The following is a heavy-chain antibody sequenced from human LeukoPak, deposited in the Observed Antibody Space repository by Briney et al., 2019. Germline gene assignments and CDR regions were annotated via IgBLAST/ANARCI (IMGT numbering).Heavy chain of an antibody. CDR1: GFTLSSYE. Sequence: GGSLRLSCTVSGFTLSSYEMTWFRQAPGKGLEWVSSIGYGGSDTHYADSVKGRFTVSRDNSKNTLYLQLNSLRAEDTAVYYCAKGSSGWYVRDYFDYWGQGTLVTVSS. D-gene: IGHD6-19*01. CDR3: AKGSSGWYVRDYFDY. CDR2: IGYGGSDT. J-gene: IGHJ4*02. V-gene: IGHV3-23*01.